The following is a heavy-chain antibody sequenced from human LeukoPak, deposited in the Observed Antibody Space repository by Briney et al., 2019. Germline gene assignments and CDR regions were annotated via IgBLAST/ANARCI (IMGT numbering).Heavy chain of an antibody. CDR1: GGSMDSRY. CDR3: ATAYYFGAGSYDDFDI. Sequence: SETLSLTCSVSGGSMDSRYWSWIRQPPGKGLEWIGFVYSSGNTNYNPFLKSRVTISIDTSKYHFSLKLTSVTAADTAVYYCATAYYFGAGSYDDFDIWGQGTMVIVS. D-gene: IGHD3-10*01. CDR2: VYSSGNT. V-gene: IGHV4-59*11. J-gene: IGHJ3*02.